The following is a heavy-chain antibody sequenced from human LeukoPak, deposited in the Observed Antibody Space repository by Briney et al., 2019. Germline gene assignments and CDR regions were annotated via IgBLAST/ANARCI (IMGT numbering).Heavy chain of an antibody. Sequence: ASVKVSCKASVYTFTNFYIHWVRQAPGQGLEWMGWINPNSGGTNYAQKFQGRVTMTRDTSISTAYMELSRLRSDDTAVYYCARARGHDYWGQGTLVTVSS. CDR2: INPNSGGT. CDR3: ARARGHDY. J-gene: IGHJ4*02. V-gene: IGHV1-2*02. CDR1: VYTFTNFY.